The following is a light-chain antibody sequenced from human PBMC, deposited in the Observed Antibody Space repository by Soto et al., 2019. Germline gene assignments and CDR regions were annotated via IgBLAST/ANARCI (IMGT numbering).Light chain of an antibody. CDR3: VAWDDNLSARV. Sequence: QSVLTQPPSLSGTPGQTVTISCFGSRSNIGSSIVHWYQQLPGAAPKHLIYMNNQRPSGIPDRCSGSKSGTSASLVISGLRSEDEADYYCVAWDDNLSARVFGGGTKLTVL. CDR1: RSNIGSSI. CDR2: MNN. V-gene: IGLV1-47*01. J-gene: IGLJ3*02.